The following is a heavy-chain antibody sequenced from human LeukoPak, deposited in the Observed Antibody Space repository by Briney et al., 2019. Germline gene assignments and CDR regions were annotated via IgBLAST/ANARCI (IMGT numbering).Heavy chain of an antibody. Sequence: SETLSLTCAVSGGSISSSNWWSWVRQPPGQGLEWIGEIYHSGSTNYNPSLKSRVIISVDKSKNQFSLKLSSVTAADTAMYYCARTDPRGTAVFDYWGQGTLVTVSS. CDR1: GGSISSSNW. CDR3: ARTDPRGTAVFDY. J-gene: IGHJ4*02. V-gene: IGHV4-4*02. D-gene: IGHD6-19*01. CDR2: IYHSGST.